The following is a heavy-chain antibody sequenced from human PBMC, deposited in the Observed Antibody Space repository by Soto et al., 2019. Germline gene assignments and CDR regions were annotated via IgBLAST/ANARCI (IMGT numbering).Heavy chain of an antibody. CDR2: ISAYNGNT. CDR3: ARAMSDFWSGFLGAFDI. V-gene: IGHV1-18*01. CDR1: GYTFTSYG. D-gene: IGHD3-3*01. J-gene: IGHJ3*02. Sequence: GSVKVSCKASGYTFTSYGISWVRQAPGQGLEWMGWISAYNGNTNYAQKLQGRVTMTTDTSTSTAYMELRSLRSDDTAVYYCARAMSDFWSGFLGAFDIWGQGTMVTVSS.